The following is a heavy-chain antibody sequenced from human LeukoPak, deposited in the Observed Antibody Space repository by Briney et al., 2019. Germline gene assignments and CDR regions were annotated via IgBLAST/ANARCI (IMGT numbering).Heavy chain of an antibody. J-gene: IGHJ5*02. D-gene: IGHD3-3*02. CDR3: ARHSSISWLGNTPQFDP. CDR2: IYYSGST. Sequence: PSETLSLTCTVSGGSISSSSYYWGWIRQPPGKGLEWIGSIYYSGSTYYNPSLKSRVTISVDTSKNQFSLKLSSVTAADTAVYYCARHSSISWLGNTPQFDPWGQGTLVTVSS. CDR1: GGSISSSSYY. V-gene: IGHV4-39*01.